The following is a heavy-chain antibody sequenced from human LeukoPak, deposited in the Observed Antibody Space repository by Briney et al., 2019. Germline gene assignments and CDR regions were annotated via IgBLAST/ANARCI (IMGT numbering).Heavy chain of an antibody. D-gene: IGHD4-17*01. CDR1: GGTFSSYA. CDR2: IIPILGIA. V-gene: IGHV1-69*04. Sequence: SVKVSCKASGGTFSSYAISWVRQAPGQGLEWKGKIIPILGIANYAQKFQGRVTITADKSTSTAYMELSSLRSEDTAVYYCARDRRSYTVTTYGTFDPWGQGTLVTVSS. J-gene: IGHJ5*02. CDR3: ARDRRSYTVTTYGTFDP.